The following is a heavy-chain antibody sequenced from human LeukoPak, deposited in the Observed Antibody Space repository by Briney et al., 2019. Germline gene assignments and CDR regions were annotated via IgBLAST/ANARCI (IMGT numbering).Heavy chain of an antibody. CDR1: GFNFNNYA. CDR2: ITGSGGNT. CDR3: ARGIYGSGWPYYYYYYGMDV. Sequence: GGSLRLSCAASGFNFNNYAMSWVRQAPGKGLEWVSDITGSGGNTYYADSVKGRFTISRDNSKNTLYLQMNSLRAEDTAVYYCARGIYGSGWPYYYYYYGMDVWGQGTTVTVSS. V-gene: IGHV3-23*01. D-gene: IGHD6-19*01. J-gene: IGHJ6*02.